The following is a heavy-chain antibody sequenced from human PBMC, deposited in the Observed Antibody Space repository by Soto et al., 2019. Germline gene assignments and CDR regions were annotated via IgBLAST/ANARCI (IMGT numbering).Heavy chain of an antibody. CDR2: TRNRANGYTT. Sequence: DVQLVESGGGLVQPGGSLRLSCAASGFPFSALYMDWVRQAPGRGLEWVGRTRNRANGYTTDYAASVKGRFIVSRDDSTNSLFLQMSILKPDDAAMYYCVRVAHGDFCDPWGRGTLVTVSS. CDR3: VRVAHGDFCDP. D-gene: IGHD4-17*01. CDR1: GFPFSALY. V-gene: IGHV3-72*01. J-gene: IGHJ5*02.